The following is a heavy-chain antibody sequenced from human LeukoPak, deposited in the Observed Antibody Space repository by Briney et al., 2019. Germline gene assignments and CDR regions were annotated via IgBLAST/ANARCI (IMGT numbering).Heavy chain of an antibody. CDR3: ARRLAGGLWFGELSPFDY. V-gene: IGHV4-34*01. D-gene: IGHD3-10*01. Sequence: NPSETLSLTCAVYGGSFSGYYWSWIRQPPGKGLEWIGEINHSGSTNYNPSLKSQVTISVDTSKNQFSLKLSSVTAADTAVYYCARRLAGGLWFGELSPFDYWGRGTLVTVSS. CDR2: INHSGST. CDR1: GGSFSGYY. J-gene: IGHJ4*02.